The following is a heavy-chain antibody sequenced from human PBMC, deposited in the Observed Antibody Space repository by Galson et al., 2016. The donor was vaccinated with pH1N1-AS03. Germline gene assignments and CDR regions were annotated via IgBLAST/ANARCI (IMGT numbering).Heavy chain of an antibody. CDR1: GFTFDYYA. D-gene: IGHD6-13*01. Sequence: SLRLSCAATGFTFDYYAMHWIRQRPGKGLEWVSGIRWDGATGYADSVQGRFTISRDQAKTSLYLQMTSLKIEDTALYYCVRDMGTTTAASGFWGQGLLVTVSS. CDR3: VRDMGTTTAASGF. CDR2: IRWDGAT. J-gene: IGHJ4*02. V-gene: IGHV3-9*01.